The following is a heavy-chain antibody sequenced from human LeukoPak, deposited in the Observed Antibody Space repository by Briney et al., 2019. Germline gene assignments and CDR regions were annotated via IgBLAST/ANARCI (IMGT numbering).Heavy chain of an antibody. D-gene: IGHD2-2*01. CDR2: ISSSSSYI. V-gene: IGHV3-21*01. Sequence: PGGPLRLSCAASGFTFSSSAMSWVRQAPGKGLEWVSSISSSSSYIYYADSVKGRFTISRDNAKNSLYLQMNSLRAEDTAVYYCARDLAGLDCSSTNCYYYYYYGMDVWGQGTTVTVSS. J-gene: IGHJ6*02. CDR3: ARDLAGLDCSSTNCYYYYYYGMDV. CDR1: GFTFSSSA.